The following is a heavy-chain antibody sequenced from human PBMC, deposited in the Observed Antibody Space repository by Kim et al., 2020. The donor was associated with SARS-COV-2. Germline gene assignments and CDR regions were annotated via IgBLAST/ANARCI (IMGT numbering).Heavy chain of an antibody. CDR3: ARTEVVVDSSGYYSGDAFDI. Sequence: ASVKVSCKASGYTFTSYYMHWVRQAPGQGLEWMGIINPSGGSTSYAQKFQGRVTMTRDTSTSTVYMELSSLRSEDTAVYYCARTEVVVDSSGYYSGDAFDIWGQGTMVTVSS. D-gene: IGHD3-22*01. V-gene: IGHV1-46*01. J-gene: IGHJ3*02. CDR1: GYTFTSYY. CDR2: INPSGGST.